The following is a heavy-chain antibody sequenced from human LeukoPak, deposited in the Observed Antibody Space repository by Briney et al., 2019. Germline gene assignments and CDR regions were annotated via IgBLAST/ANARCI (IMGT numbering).Heavy chain of an antibody. CDR1: GGSFSGYY. CDR2: ISDTGNT. CDR3: AKAPVTTCRGAFCYPFDY. Sequence: ETLSLTCAVYGGSFSGYYWSWIRQPPGKGLEWVSAISDTGNTYHADSVKGRFTISRDSSKNTLFLQMNRLRPEDAAVYYCAKAPVTTCRGAFCYPFDYWGLGTLVTVSS. D-gene: IGHD2-15*01. J-gene: IGHJ4*02. V-gene: IGHV3-53*01.